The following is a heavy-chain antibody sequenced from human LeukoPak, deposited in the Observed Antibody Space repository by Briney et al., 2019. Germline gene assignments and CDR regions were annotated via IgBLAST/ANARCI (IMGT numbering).Heavy chain of an antibody. Sequence: RSSETLSLTCTVSGGSISSYYWTWIRQPPGKGLEWIGYISYSGSTNYNPSLKSRVTISVDMSKNQFSLKLSSVTAADMAVYYCARHYYSSGSYYSRSYYYGMDVWGQGTSVTVSS. V-gene: IGHV4-59*08. CDR1: GGSISSYY. J-gene: IGHJ6*02. CDR3: ARHYYSSGSYYSRSYYYGMDV. CDR2: ISYSGST. D-gene: IGHD3-10*01.